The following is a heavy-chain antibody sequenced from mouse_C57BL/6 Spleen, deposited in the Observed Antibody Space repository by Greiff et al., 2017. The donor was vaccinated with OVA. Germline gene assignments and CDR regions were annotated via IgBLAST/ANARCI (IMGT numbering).Heavy chain of an antibody. V-gene: IGHV5-6*01. CDR1: GFTFSSYG. CDR2: ISSGGSYT. Sequence: VMLVESGGDLVKPGGSLKLSCAASGFTFSSYGMSWVRQTPDKRLEWVATISSGGSYTYYPDSVKGRFTISRDNAKNTLYLQMSSLKSEDTAMYYCARHGDYDGAWFAYWGQGTLVTVSA. CDR3: ARHGDYDGAWFAY. D-gene: IGHD2-4*01. J-gene: IGHJ3*01.